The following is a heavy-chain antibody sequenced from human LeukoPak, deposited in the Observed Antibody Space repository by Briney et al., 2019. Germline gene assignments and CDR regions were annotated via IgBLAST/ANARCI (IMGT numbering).Heavy chain of an antibody. CDR1: GFTFSSYD. J-gene: IGHJ5*02. CDR3: ARVPKLNDHYNWFDP. V-gene: IGHV3-48*03. Sequence: PGGSLRLSCAASGFTFSSYDMNWVRQAPGKGLEWVSYISSSVSTLYYADSVKGRFTISRDNAKNSLYLQMNSLRAEDTAVYYCARVPKLNDHYNWFDPWGQGTLVTVSS. CDR2: ISSSVSTL. D-gene: IGHD1-1*01.